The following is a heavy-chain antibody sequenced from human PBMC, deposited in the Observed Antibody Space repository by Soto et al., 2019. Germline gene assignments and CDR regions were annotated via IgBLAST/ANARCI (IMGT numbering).Heavy chain of an antibody. D-gene: IGHD2-15*01. V-gene: IGHV3-48*02. Sequence: GGSLRLSCAASGFTFSSYSMNWVRQAPGKGLEWVSYISSSSSTIYYADSVKGRFTISRDNAKNSLYLQMNSLRDEDTAVYYCARGEDDCSGGSCYSSIGKDYYYYGMDVWGQGTTVTVSS. J-gene: IGHJ6*02. CDR3: ARGEDDCSGGSCYSSIGKDYYYYGMDV. CDR1: GFTFSSYS. CDR2: ISSSSSTI.